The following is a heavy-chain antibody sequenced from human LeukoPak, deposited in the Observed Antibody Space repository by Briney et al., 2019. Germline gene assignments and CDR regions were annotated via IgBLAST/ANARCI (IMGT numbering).Heavy chain of an antibody. CDR3: AKTAVPAARFYFDY. Sequence: GGSLRLSRAASGFTFSNYGMHWVRQAPGKGLEWVAFIHYDGSNKYYADSVKGRFTISRDNSKNTLYLEMNSLRAEETAVYYCAKTAVPAARFYFDYWGQGTLVTVSP. J-gene: IGHJ4*02. CDR2: IHYDGSNK. D-gene: IGHD2-2*01. CDR1: GFTFSNYG. V-gene: IGHV3-30*02.